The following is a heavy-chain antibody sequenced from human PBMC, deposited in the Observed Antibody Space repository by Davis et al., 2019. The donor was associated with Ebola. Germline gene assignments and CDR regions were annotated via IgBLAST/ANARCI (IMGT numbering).Heavy chain of an antibody. Sequence: SETLSPTCPVYGGSSSGYYSSCIRQPPGKWLEWIGEINHIGSTNYNPSLRSRVAISVDSSKNQFSLKVNSVTAADTATYYCARTTKTNIEDSGPGYYSFDSWGQGVLVSVSS. CDR3: ARTTKTNIEDSGPGYYSFDS. CDR2: INHIGST. D-gene: IGHD2/OR15-2a*01. CDR1: GGSSSGYY. V-gene: IGHV4-34*01. J-gene: IGHJ5*01.